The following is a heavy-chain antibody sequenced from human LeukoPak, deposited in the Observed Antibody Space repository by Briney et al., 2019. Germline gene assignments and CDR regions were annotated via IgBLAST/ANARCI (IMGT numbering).Heavy chain of an antibody. D-gene: IGHD2-15*01. CDR1: GFTFSNYW. Sequence: GGSLRLSCAASGFTFSNYWMTWVRQAPGKGLEWVANIKQDGSEKYYAASVKGRFTISRDNAKNSLYLQMNSLRAEDTAVYSCARDQGDPLPPHDYWGQGTLVTVSS. CDR3: ARDQGDPLPPHDY. J-gene: IGHJ4*02. CDR2: IKQDGSEK. V-gene: IGHV3-7*01.